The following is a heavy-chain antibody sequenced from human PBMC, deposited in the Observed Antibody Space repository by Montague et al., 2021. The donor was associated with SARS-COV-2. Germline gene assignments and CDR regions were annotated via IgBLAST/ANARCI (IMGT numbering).Heavy chain of an antibody. V-gene: IGHV4-59*13. CDR1: GGSISGYY. Sequence: SETLSLTCTVSGGSISGYYWNWIRQPPGKGLEWIGYIYSSGSTNXNPSLKSRVTVSVDTSKNRLSLNLSSVTAADTAVYYCARDSLVASYYYYGVDVWGQGTTVTVAS. J-gene: IGHJ6*02. CDR3: ARDSLVASYYYYGVDV. CDR2: IYSSGST. D-gene: IGHD2-2*01.